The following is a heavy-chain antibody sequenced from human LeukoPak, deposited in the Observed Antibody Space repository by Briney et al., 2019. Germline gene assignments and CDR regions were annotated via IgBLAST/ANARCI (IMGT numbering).Heavy chain of an antibody. V-gene: IGHV3-74*01. D-gene: IGHD3-22*01. J-gene: IGHJ4*02. Sequence: GGSLRLSCAASGNYWMHWVRQAPGKGLVWVSHINSDGSWTSYADSVKGRFTISKDNAKNTVYLQMNSLRAEDTAAYYCARDRPSYYDSRVFDYWGQGTLVTVSS. CDR1: GNYW. CDR3: ARDRPSYYDSRVFDY. CDR2: INSDGSWT.